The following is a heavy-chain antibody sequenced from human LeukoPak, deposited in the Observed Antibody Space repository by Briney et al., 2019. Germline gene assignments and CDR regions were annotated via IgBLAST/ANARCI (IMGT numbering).Heavy chain of an antibody. J-gene: IGHJ4*02. V-gene: IGHV3-7*03. Sequence: GGSLRLSCAASGFTFSSYWMSWVRQAPGKGLEWVANIKQDGSEKNYVDSVKGRFTISRDDAKNSLYLQMNSLRAEDSAVYFCGASVFWWGQGTLVTVSS. D-gene: IGHD3-3*01. CDR3: GASVFW. CDR1: GFTFSSYW. CDR2: IKQDGSEK.